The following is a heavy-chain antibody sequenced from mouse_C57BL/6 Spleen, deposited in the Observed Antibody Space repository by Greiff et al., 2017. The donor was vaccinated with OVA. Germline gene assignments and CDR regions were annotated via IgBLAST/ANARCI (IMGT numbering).Heavy chain of an antibody. CDR1: GYTFTSYW. Sequence: QVQLQQPGAELVKPGASVKLSCKASGYTFTSYWMHWVKQRPGQGLEWIGMIHPNSGSTNYNEKFKSKATLTVDKSSSTAYMQLSSLTSEDAAVYYCARGSSYVGFAYWGQGTLVTVSA. CDR2: IHPNSGST. CDR3: ARGSSYVGFAY. V-gene: IGHV1-64*01. J-gene: IGHJ3*01. D-gene: IGHD1-1*01.